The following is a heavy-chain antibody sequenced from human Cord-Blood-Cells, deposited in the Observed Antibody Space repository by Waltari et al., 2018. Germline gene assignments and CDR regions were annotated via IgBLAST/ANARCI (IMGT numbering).Heavy chain of an antibody. V-gene: IGHV3-9*01. CDR1: GFTFDDYA. J-gene: IGHJ3*02. CDR3: AKDYYGSGSYYAFDI. CDR2: ISWNSGSI. D-gene: IGHD3-10*01. Sequence: EVQLVESGGGLVQPGRSLRLSCAASGFTFDDYAMHWVRQAPGKGLEWVSGISWNSGSIGYADSVKGRFTISRDNAKNSLYLQMNSLRAEDTAFYYCAKDYYGSGSYYAFDIWGQGTMVTVSS.